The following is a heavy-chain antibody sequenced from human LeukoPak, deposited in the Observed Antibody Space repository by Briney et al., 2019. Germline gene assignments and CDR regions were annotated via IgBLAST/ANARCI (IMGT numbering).Heavy chain of an antibody. Sequence: SGPALVKPTQTLTLTCTFSGFSLTTTGMRVSWIRQPPGKALEWLARIDWDDDKFYSTSLKTRLTISKDTSKNQVVLTMTNMDPVDTATYYCARLQGATIGANWFDPWGQGTLVTVSS. CDR2: IDWDDDK. V-gene: IGHV2-70*04. CDR1: GFSLTTTGMR. D-gene: IGHD4/OR15-4a*01. CDR3: ARLQGATIGANWFDP. J-gene: IGHJ5*02.